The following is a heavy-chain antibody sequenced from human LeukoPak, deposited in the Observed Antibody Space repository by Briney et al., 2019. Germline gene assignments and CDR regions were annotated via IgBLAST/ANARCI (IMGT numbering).Heavy chain of an antibody. D-gene: IGHD3-3*01. CDR3: AKDPYDFWSGYWGY. CDR2: IYSGGST. V-gene: IGHV3-53*01. Sequence: PGGSLRLSCAASGFTVSSNYMSWVRQAPGKGLEWVSVIYSGGSTYYADSVKGRFTISRDNSKNTLYLQMNSLRAEDTAVYYCAKDPYDFWSGYWGYWGQGTLVTVSS. J-gene: IGHJ4*02. CDR1: GFTVSSNY.